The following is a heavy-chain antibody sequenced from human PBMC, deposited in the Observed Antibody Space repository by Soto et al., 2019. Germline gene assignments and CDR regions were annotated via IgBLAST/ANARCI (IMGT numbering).Heavy chain of an antibody. CDR1: GGSISSSSYY. CDR2: IYYSGST. V-gene: IGHV4-39*01. CDR3: AITPSRDDAFDI. J-gene: IGHJ3*02. Sequence: SETLSLTCTVSGGSISSSSYYWGWIRQPPGKGLEWIGSIYYSGSTYYNPSLKSRVTISVDTSKNQFSLKLSSVTAADTAVYYCAITPSRDDAFDIWGQGTMVTVSS.